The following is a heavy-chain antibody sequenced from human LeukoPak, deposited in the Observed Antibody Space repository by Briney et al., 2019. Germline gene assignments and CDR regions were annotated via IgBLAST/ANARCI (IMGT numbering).Heavy chain of an antibody. Sequence: SGGSLRLSCAASGFTVTSNYMSWVRQAPGKGLEWVSVIYSGGSTYYADSVKGRFIISRDNSKNTVYLQMNNLRAEDTAVYYCARDFGDNYSDYWGQGTLVTVSS. CDR3: ARDFGDNYSDY. V-gene: IGHV3-53*01. CDR2: IYSGGST. CDR1: GFTVTSNY. D-gene: IGHD3-10*01. J-gene: IGHJ4*02.